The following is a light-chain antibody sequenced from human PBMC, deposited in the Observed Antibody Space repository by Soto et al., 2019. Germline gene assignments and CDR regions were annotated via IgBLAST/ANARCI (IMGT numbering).Light chain of an antibody. Sequence: EIVMTQSPATLSVSPGERGTLSCRASQTFTTNLAWYQQKPGQAPRLLIYGASTRATGIPARFSGSGSGTEFTLTISSLQSEDFAVYYCQQYNNWPLTFGQGTKVDIK. V-gene: IGKV3-15*01. CDR2: GAS. CDR1: QTFTTN. J-gene: IGKJ1*01. CDR3: QQYNNWPLT.